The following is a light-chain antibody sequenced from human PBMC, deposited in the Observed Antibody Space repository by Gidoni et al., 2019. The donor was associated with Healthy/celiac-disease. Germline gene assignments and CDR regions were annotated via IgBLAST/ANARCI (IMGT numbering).Light chain of an antibody. CDR1: QSVSSY. CDR2: EAS. J-gene: IGKJ4*01. CDR3: QQRSNWRLT. V-gene: IGKV3-11*01. Sequence: DIVLTQSPATLSLSPGERATLSCRASQSVSSYLAWYQQKPGQAPRLLIYEASNRATGIPARFSGSGSGTDFTLTISSLEPEDFAVYYCQQRSNWRLTFGGGTKVEIK.